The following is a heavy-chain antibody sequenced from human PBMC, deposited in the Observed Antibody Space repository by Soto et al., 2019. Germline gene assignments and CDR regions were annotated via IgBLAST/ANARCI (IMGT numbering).Heavy chain of an antibody. CDR3: SRGGYYDSSGSRNYHYYGMDV. Sequence: QAQLVQSGPEVKKTGASEKVSCEATGYAFSRYGISWVRQAPGQGLEWLGWISPYDDDRKYAQNLQGRVRMTTDTSTRTVYMDMRSLRSDDTAIYYCSRGGYYDSSGSRNYHYYGMDVWGQGTTVTVSS. J-gene: IGHJ6*02. D-gene: IGHD3-22*01. V-gene: IGHV1-18*01. CDR1: GYAFSRYG. CDR2: ISPYDDDR.